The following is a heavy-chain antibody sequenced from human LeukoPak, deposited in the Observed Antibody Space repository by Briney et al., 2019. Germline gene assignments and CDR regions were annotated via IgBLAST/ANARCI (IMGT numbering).Heavy chain of an antibody. CDR2: IYYTGTT. J-gene: IGHJ4*02. V-gene: IGHV4-59*01. CDR3: ARGVYIAAAQYAY. D-gene: IGHD6-13*01. Sequence: SETLSLTCTVSGGSISSYYWSWIRQPPGKGLEGVGYIYYTGTTNYNPSLKSRVSISVATSKNQFSLKLSSVTAADTAVYYCARGVYIAAAQYAYWGQGTLVTVSS. CDR1: GGSISSYY.